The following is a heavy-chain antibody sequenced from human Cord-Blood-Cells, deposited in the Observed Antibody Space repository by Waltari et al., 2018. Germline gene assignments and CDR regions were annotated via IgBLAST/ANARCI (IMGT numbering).Heavy chain of an antibody. Sequence: QVQLQQWGAGLLKPSETLSLTCAVYGGSFSGYYWSWIRQPPGKGLEWIGEINHSGSTNYNPSLKRRVTISVDTSKNQFSLKLSSVTAADTAVYYCARQGLTDAFDIWGQGTMVTVSS. D-gene: IGHD6-25*01. J-gene: IGHJ3*02. CDR3: ARQGLTDAFDI. CDR1: GGSFSGYY. CDR2: INHSGST. V-gene: IGHV4-34*01.